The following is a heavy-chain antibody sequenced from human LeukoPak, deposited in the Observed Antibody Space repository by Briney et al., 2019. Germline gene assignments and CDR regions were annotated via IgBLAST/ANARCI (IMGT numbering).Heavy chain of an antibody. J-gene: IGHJ5*02. D-gene: IGHD2-21*01. V-gene: IGHV4-39*01. CDR1: GDSISDDDYS. CDR3: ARRSYSASFDP. CDR2: VSYGGST. Sequence: SETLSLTCTVSGDSISDDDYSWGWIRQPPGKGLEHIGSVSYGGSTYYSPSLKSRVNIYIDISKNQFSLKLRSVTAADTAVYYCARRSYSASFDPWGQGSLVTVSS.